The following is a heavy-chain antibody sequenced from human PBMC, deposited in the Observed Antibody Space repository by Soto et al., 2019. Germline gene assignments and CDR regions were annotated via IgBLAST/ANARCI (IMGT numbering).Heavy chain of an antibody. CDR3: ARERDEVGSSPGHALTDY. Sequence: EVQLVESGGGLVQPGGSLRLSCAASGFTFSSYTMNWLRQAPGRRLEWVSYITSSGGTIYYTDSVKGRFTISRDNAGKSLYLQMNNLRVEDTAVYYCARERDEVGSSPGHALTDYWGQGTLVTVSS. D-gene: IGHD3-10*01. CDR2: ITSSGGTI. V-gene: IGHV3-48*01. J-gene: IGHJ4*02. CDR1: GFTFSSYT.